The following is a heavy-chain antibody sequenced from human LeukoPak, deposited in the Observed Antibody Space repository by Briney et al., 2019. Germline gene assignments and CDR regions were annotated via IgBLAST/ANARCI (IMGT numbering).Heavy chain of an antibody. CDR1: GFTFSDYY. Sequence: GGSLRLSCAGSGFTFSDYYMSWIRQAPGKGLEWISYISSSGSTIYYADSAKGRFTISRDNAKNSPYLQMNNLRAEDTAVYYCARKPGAVDYWGQGTLVTVSS. CDR3: ARKPGAVDY. J-gene: IGHJ4*02. V-gene: IGHV3-11*04. D-gene: IGHD3-10*01. CDR2: ISSSGSTI.